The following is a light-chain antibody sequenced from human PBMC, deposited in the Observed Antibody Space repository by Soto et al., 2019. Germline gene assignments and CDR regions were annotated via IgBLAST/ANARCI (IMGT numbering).Light chain of an antibody. CDR2: GAS. CDR3: QQYHRGPHLT. Sequence: EIVMTQSPATLSVSPGERATLSCRASQSIDNDLAWYQQKPGQAPRLLIYGASTRATGIPVRFSGSGSGTLFTLTLTSLQSEDLDFYYCQQYHRGPHLTFGGGTKVEIK. J-gene: IGKJ4*01. V-gene: IGKV3-15*01. CDR1: QSIDND.